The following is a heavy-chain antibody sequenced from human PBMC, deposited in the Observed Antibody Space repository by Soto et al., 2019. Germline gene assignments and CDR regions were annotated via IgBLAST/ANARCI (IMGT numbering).Heavy chain of an antibody. CDR1: GGTFSSYA. CDR2: IIPIFGTA. Sequence: GASVKVSCKASGGTFSSYAISWVRQAPGQGLEWMGGIIPIFGTANYAQKFQGRVTITADESTSTAYMELSSLRSEDTAVYYCARNFVLRYGPTSGMDVWGPGTTVTVSS. V-gene: IGHV1-69*13. D-gene: IGHD4-17*01. CDR3: ARNFVLRYGPTSGMDV. J-gene: IGHJ6*02.